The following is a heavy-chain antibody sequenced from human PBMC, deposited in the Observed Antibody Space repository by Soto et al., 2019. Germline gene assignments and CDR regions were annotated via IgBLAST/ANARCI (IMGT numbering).Heavy chain of an antibody. CDR2: IILPFGTP. CDR1: GGTFSNYA. CDR3: ARGPDYEGYFDY. Sequence: ASVKVSCKASGGTFSNYAISWVRQAPGQGLEWMGVIILPFGTPNYAQTFQGRVTITADESMTTAYMELSGLRSEDTAVYYCARGPDYEGYFDYWGRGTLVTV. D-gene: IGHD4-17*01. J-gene: IGHJ4*02. V-gene: IGHV1-69*13.